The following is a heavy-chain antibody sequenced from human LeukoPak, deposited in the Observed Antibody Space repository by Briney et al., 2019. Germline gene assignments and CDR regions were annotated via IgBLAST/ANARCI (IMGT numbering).Heavy chain of an antibody. CDR2: ISYDGSNK. V-gene: IGHV3-30-3*01. J-gene: IGHJ6*02. Sequence: GGSLRLSCAASGFTFSDYAMHWVRQAPGKGLEWVAVISYDGSNKYYADSVKGRFTISRDNSKNTLYLQMNSLRAEDTAVYYCARDIAAADYGMDVWGQGTTVTVSS. D-gene: IGHD6-13*01. CDR1: GFTFSDYA. CDR3: ARDIAAADYGMDV.